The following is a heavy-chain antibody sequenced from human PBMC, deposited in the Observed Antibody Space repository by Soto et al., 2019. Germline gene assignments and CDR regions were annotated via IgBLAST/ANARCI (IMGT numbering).Heavy chain of an antibody. J-gene: IGHJ6*02. D-gene: IGHD2-8*01. V-gene: IGHV3-53*02. CDR2: IYHGGST. CDR1: DFTVSTNY. CDR3: ARTLGYCTQGXCYGXHYYGMDV. Sequence: EVQLVETGGGLIQPGGSLRLSCAASDFTVSTNYMSWVRQAPGXGLEWVSVIYHGGSTYYADSVKGRFTISRDHSKNTLYLQMNSLRAEDTAVYYCARTLGYCTQGXCYGXHYYGMDVWGQGTTVTVSS.